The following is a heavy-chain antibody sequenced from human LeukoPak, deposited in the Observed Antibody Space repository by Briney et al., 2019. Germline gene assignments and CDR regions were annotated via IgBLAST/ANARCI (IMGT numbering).Heavy chain of an antibody. V-gene: IGHV3-66*01. CDR1: GFTFSNAW. CDR3: ARAKMVRGYFDY. CDR2: IYSGNST. D-gene: IGHD3-10*01. J-gene: IGHJ4*02. Sequence: GGSLRLSCAASGFTFSNAWMSWVRQAPGKGLEWVSVIYSGNSTYYADSVKGRFTISRDNSKNTLYLQMNSLRAEDTAVYYCARAKMVRGYFDYWGQGTLVTVSS.